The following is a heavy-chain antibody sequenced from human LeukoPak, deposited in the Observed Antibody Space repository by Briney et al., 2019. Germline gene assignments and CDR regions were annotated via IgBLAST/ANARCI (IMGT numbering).Heavy chain of an antibody. D-gene: IGHD5-18*01. CDR3: ARDVGTALVTGDY. CDR2: INHSGII. Sequence: PSETLSLTCAVYGGSFTNYYWTWIRQPPGKALEWIGEINHSGIINYNPSLTSRVTISVDTSKNDFSLKLTSVTAADTAVYYCARDVGTALVTGDYWGQGTLVTVSS. V-gene: IGHV4-34*01. J-gene: IGHJ4*02. CDR1: GGSFTNYY.